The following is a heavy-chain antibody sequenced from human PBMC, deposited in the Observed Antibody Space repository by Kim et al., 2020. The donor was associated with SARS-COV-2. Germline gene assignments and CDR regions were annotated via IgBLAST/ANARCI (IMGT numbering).Heavy chain of an antibody. CDR1: GGSISSSNW. D-gene: IGHD2-21*02. J-gene: IGHJ3*02. V-gene: IGHV4-4*02. Sequence: SETLSLTCAVSGGSISSSNWWSWVRQPPGKGLEWIGEIYHSGSTNYNPSLKSRVTISVDKSKNQFSLKLSSVTAADTAVYYCARGALLALDCGGDCYSDAFDIWGQGTMVTVSS. CDR3: ARGALLALDCGGDCYSDAFDI. CDR2: IYHSGST.